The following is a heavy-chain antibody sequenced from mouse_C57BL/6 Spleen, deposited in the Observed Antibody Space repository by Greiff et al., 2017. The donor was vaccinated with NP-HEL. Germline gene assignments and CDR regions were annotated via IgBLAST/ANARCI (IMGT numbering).Heavy chain of an antibody. V-gene: IGHV7-1*01. J-gene: IGHJ4*01. D-gene: IGHD2-2*01. CDR3: ARDASLLWLCYYAMDY. Sequence: EVNLVESGGGLVQSGRSLRLSCATSGFTFSDFYMEWVRQAPGKGLEWIAASRNKANDYTTEYSASVKGRFIVSRDTSQSILYLQMNALRAEDTAIYYCARDASLLWLCYYAMDYWGQGTSVTVSS. CDR2: SRNKANDYTT. CDR1: GFTFSDFY.